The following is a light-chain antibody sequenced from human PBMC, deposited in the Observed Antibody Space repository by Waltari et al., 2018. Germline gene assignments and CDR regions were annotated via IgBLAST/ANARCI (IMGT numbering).Light chain of an antibody. CDR1: SLSSYY. CDR3: HSRDASGVGGS. V-gene: IGLV3-19*01. Sequence: SSELTQDPTVSVAMGQPVRITCQGDSLSSYYASWYQQRPGQAPILVFSGNNNRPSGVPDRFSGSSSDNTAVLTITGAQAEDEASYYCHSRDASGVGGSFGGGTKLTVL. CDR2: GNN. J-gene: IGLJ2*01.